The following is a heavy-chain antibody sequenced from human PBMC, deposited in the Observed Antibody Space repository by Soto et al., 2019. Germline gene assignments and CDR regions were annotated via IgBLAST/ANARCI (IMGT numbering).Heavy chain of an antibody. V-gene: IGHV3-64D*06. CDR1: GFTFSNYP. D-gene: IGHD3-9*01. CDR3: VRRAPHFDWGWGYDS. CDR2: IADTGATT. Sequence: GGSLRLSCSASGFTFSNYPMHWVRQAPGKGLEFVSSIADTGATTFYAVSLKDRFTISRDNSKNTLYLQMSSLRVEDTAVYYCVRRAPHFDWGWGYDSWGQGTLVTVPQ. J-gene: IGHJ4*02.